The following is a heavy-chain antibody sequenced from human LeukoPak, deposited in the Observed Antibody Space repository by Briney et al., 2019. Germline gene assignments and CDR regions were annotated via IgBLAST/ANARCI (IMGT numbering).Heavy chain of an antibody. Sequence: SETLSLTCAVYGGSFSGYYWSWIRQPPGKGLEWIGEINHSGSTNYNPSLKSRVTISVDTSKNQFSLKLSSVTAADTAVYYCARVKVGYYYGSGPRGAFDIWGQGTMVTVSS. D-gene: IGHD3-10*01. CDR1: GGSFSGYY. CDR3: ARVKVGYYYGSGPRGAFDI. CDR2: INHSGST. V-gene: IGHV4-34*01. J-gene: IGHJ3*02.